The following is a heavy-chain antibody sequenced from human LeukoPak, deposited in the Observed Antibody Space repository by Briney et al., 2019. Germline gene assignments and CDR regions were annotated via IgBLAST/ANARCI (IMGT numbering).Heavy chain of an antibody. CDR3: ARREVYSSGWHWFDP. CDR2: IIPIFGTA. D-gene: IGHD6-19*01. CDR1: GGTLSSYA. J-gene: IGHJ5*02. V-gene: IGHV1-69*13. Sequence: GASVKVSCKASGGTLSSYAISWVRQAPGQGLEWMGGIIPIFGTANYAQKFQGRVTITADESTSTAYMELSSLRSEDTAVYYCARREVYSSGWHWFDPWGQGTLVTVSS.